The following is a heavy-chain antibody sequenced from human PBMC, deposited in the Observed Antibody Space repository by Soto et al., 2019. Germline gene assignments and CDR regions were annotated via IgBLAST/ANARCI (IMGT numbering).Heavy chain of an antibody. CDR2: ISFDSRDQ. Sequence: PGGSLRLYCAASGFTFNTYDMQWVRQAPGKGLEWVAMISFDSRDQYYADSFKGRFTISRDNSENTVYLQMNSLRVDDTGVFFCARAQAIYGSRDWDFGVWGRGTLVTVSS. J-gene: IGHJ2*01. D-gene: IGHD2-21*01. V-gene: IGHV3-30*03. CDR3: ARAQAIYGSRDWDFGV. CDR1: GFTFNTYD.